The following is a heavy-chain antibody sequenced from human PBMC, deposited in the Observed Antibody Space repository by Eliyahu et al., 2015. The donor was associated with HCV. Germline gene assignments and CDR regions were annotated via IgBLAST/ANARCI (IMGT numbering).Heavy chain of an antibody. D-gene: IGHD3-10*01. Sequence: EVQLLESGGGLVQPGGSLXXSCATXGFXFGXYVMTWVRQAPGKGLEWVATSGGRRAYYADSVKGRFTISRDTSENTLFLQMDRLKFEDTAVYFCAKITHGSGSYEGGMDVWGQGTTVTVSS. CDR1: GFXFGXYV. V-gene: IGHV3-23*05. CDR2: SGGRRA. J-gene: IGHJ6*02. CDR3: AKITHGSGSYEGGMDV.